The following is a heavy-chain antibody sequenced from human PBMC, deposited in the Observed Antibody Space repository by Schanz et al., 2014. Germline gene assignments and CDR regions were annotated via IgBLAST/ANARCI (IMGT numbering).Heavy chain of an antibody. CDR3: ARSAGRDFWSGYYTRFDY. Sequence: QVHLVQSGAEVKKPGASVRVSCKASGYTFTTYAMSWVRQAPGQGLEWMGWISAYNGNTKYPQKLQGRVTMTTDTSTSTAYMELRSLRSDDTAVYYCARSAGRDFWSGYYTRFDYWGHGTLVTVSS. CDR2: ISAYNGNT. CDR1: GYTFTTYA. V-gene: IGHV1-18*01. J-gene: IGHJ4*01. D-gene: IGHD3-3*01.